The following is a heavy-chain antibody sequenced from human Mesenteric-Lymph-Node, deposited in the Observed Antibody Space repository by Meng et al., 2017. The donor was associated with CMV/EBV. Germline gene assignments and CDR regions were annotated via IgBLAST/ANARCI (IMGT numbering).Heavy chain of an antibody. CDR3: ARVDYYDSNQIDS. V-gene: IGHV3-9*01. CDR1: GFTFDDYA. Sequence: SLKISCAASGFTFDDYAMHWVRQAPGKGLEWVSGISWNSGTIDYADSVKGRFTISRDNAKNSLYLQMDSLRAEDAAIYYCARVDYYDSNQIDSWGQGTLVTVSS. CDR2: ISWNSGTI. J-gene: IGHJ4*02. D-gene: IGHD3-22*01.